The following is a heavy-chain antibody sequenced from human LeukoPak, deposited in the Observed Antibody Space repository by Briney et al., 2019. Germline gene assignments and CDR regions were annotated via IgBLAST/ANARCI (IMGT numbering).Heavy chain of an antibody. CDR3: TTAPYCSSTSCYTDY. D-gene: IGHD2-2*02. CDR1: GFTFSDYY. V-gene: IGHV3-15*01. CDR2: IKSKTDGGTT. J-gene: IGHJ4*02. Sequence: GGSLRLSCAASGFTFSDYYMSWIRQAPGKGLEWVGRIKSKTDGGTTDYAAPVKGRFTISRDDSKNTLYLQMNSLKTEDTAVYYCTTAPYCSSTSCYTDYWGQGTLVTVSS.